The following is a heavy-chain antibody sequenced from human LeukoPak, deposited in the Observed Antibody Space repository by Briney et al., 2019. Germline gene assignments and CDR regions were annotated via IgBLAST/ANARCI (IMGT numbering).Heavy chain of an antibody. J-gene: IGHJ4*02. CDR2: INSDGSST. CDR1: GFTFSSYW. Sequence: GGSLRLSCAASGFTFSSYWMHWVRQAPGKGLVWFSRINSDGSSTSYADSVKGRFTISRDNAKNTLYLQMNSLRAEDTAVYYCARGPNYGTFDYWGQGTLVTVSS. V-gene: IGHV3-74*01. CDR3: ARGPNYGTFDY. D-gene: IGHD4-17*01.